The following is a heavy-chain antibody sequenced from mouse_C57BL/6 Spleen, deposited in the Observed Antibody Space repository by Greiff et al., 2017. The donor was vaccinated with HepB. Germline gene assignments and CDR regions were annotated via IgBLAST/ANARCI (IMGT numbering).Heavy chain of an antibody. CDR3: ARGDDGYFHFDH. J-gene: IGHJ2*01. CDR2: ISDGGSYT. CDR1: GFTFSSYA. V-gene: IGHV5-4*03. D-gene: IGHD2-3*01. Sequence: EVKLVESGGGLVKPGGSLKLSCAASGFTFSSYAMSWVRQTPEKRLEWVATISDGGSYTYYPDNVKGRFTISRDNAKNNRYLQMSHLKSEDTAMYYCARGDDGYFHFDHWCDGTTPIVSP.